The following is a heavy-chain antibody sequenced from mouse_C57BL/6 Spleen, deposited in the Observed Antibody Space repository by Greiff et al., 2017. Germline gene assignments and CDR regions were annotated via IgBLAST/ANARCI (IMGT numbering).Heavy chain of an antibody. CDR2: IDPEDGDT. V-gene: IGHV14-1*01. D-gene: IGHD2-2*01. Sequence: VQLQQSGAELVRPGASVKLSCTASGFNIKDYYMHWVKQRPEQGLEWIGRIDPEDGDTEYAPKFQGKATMTADTSSNTAYLQLSSLTSEDTAVYYCTGYGYDGWLAYWGQGTLVTVSA. J-gene: IGHJ3*01. CDR1: GFNIKDYY. CDR3: TGYGYDGWLAY.